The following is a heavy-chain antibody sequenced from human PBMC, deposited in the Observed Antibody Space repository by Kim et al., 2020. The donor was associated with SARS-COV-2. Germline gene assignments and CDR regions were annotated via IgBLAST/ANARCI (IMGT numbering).Heavy chain of an antibody. J-gene: IGHJ5*02. CDR3: ARVVAAAGTRGDWFDP. D-gene: IGHD6-13*01. CDR1: GYTFTSYA. Sequence: ASVKVSCKASGYTFTSYAMNWVRQAPGQGLEWMGWINTNTGNPTYAQGFTGRFDFSLDTSVSTAYLQISSLKAEDTAVYYCARVVAAAGTRGDWFDPWGQGTLVTVSS. CDR2: INTNTGNP. V-gene: IGHV7-4-1*02.